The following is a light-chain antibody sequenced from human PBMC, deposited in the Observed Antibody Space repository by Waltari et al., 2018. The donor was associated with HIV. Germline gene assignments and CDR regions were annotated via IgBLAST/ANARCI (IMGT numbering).Light chain of an antibody. CDR3: QSADSGGFHWV. J-gene: IGLJ3*02. CDR2: KDT. Sequence: SYELTQPPSVSVSPGQTATITCSGDALPKQHAFWYQQRPGQAPLLLIYKDTERPPGIPERFSGSTSGATVTLTISGVQAEDEADYYCQSADSGGFHWVFGGGTKLTVL. V-gene: IGLV3-25*03. CDR1: ALPKQH.